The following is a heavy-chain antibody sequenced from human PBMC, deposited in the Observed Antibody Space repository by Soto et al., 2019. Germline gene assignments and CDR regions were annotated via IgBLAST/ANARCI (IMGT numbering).Heavy chain of an antibody. V-gene: IGHV4-59*01. CDR1: GGSISSYY. J-gene: IGHJ6*03. D-gene: IGHD3-3*01. Sequence: SETLSLTCTVSGGSISSYYWSWIRQPPGKGLEWIGYIYYSGSTNYNPSLKSRATISVDTSKNQFSLKLSSVTAADTAVYYCARGTKRAVTIFGVVIRSTKDYYYMDVWGKGTTVTVSS. CDR3: ARGTKRAVTIFGVVIRSTKDYYYMDV. CDR2: IYYSGST.